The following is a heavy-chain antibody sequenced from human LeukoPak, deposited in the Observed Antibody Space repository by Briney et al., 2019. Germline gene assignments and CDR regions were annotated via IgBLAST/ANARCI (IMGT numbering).Heavy chain of an antibody. CDR1: GYTLTELS. V-gene: IGHV1-24*01. CDR3: ATEGYYGSGSWSYGMDV. CDR2: FDPEDGET. J-gene: IGHJ6*02. D-gene: IGHD3-10*01. Sequence: GASVKVSCKVSGYTLTELSMHWVRQAPGKGLEWMGGFDPEDGETIYAQKFQGRVTMTEDTSTDTAYMELSSLRSEDTAVYYCATEGYYGSGSWSYGMDVWAKGPRSPSP.